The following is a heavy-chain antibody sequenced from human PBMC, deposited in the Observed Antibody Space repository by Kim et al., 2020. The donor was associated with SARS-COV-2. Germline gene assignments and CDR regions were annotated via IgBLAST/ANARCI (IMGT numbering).Heavy chain of an antibody. CDR2: INHSGST. CDR3: ARGAPLGYYGSGSYQY. Sequence: SETLSLTCAVYGGSFSGYYWSWIRQPPGKGLEWIGEINHSGSTNYNPSLKSRVTISVDTSKNQFSLKLSSVTAADTAVYYCARGAPLGYYGSGSYQYWGQGTLVTVSS. J-gene: IGHJ4*02. CDR1: GGSFSGYY. V-gene: IGHV4-34*01. D-gene: IGHD3-10*01.